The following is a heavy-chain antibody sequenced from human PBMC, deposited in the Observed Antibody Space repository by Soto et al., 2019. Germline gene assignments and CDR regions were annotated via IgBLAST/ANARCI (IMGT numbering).Heavy chain of an antibody. CDR2: INTSGGST. CDR3: ERVNEFREFVY. Sequence: ASVKVSCKASGYTFTSYYMHWVRQAPGQGLEWMGIINTSGGSTSYAQKIQGRVTMTRDTSTSTVYMELSSLRSEDTAVYYCERVNEFREFVYWGQGILVIVSS. J-gene: IGHJ4*02. D-gene: IGHD2-21*01. V-gene: IGHV1-46*01. CDR1: GYTFTSYY.